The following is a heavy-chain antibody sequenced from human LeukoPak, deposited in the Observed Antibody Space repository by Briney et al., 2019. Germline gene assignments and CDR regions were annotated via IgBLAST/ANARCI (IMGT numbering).Heavy chain of an antibody. Sequence: ASVKVSCKASGYSFTTDDINWVRQASGQGLEWMGFINPGSGKTRYPQKFQGRVTMTRDTSINTVYMELSSLRSEDTATYYCARVFGQWLAVDWGQGTPVIVSS. V-gene: IGHV1-8*01. CDR2: INPGSGKT. J-gene: IGHJ4*02. CDR1: GYSFTTDD. D-gene: IGHD6-19*01. CDR3: ARVFGQWLAVD.